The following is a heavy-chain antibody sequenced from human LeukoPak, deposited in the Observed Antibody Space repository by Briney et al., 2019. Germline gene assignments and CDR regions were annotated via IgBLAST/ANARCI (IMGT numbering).Heavy chain of an antibody. D-gene: IGHD5-24*01. CDR1: GFTFGSYS. J-gene: IGHJ4*02. CDR2: ISFDGSEK. Sequence: GGSLRLSCAASGFTFGSYSMYWVRQSPGKGLDWVALISFDGSEKDYADSVKGRFAISRDNFKNTVSLQMNILRPDDTAVYYCARSMDGYNNFDYWGQGTLVTVSS. CDR3: ARSMDGYNNFDY. V-gene: IGHV3-30*09.